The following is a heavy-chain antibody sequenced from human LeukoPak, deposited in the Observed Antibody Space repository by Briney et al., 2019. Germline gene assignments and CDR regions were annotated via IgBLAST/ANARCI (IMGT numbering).Heavy chain of an antibody. V-gene: IGHV3-53*01. CDR2: IYSDNT. J-gene: IGHJ5*02. D-gene: IGHD3-10*01. Sequence: AGGSLRLSCTVSGFTVSTNSMSWVRQAPGKGLEWVSFIYSDNTHYSDSVKGRFTISRDNSKNTLYLQMNSLRAEDTAVYYCARVPGYYGSSPWGQGTLVTVSS. CDR3: ARVPGYYGSSP. CDR1: GFTVSTNS.